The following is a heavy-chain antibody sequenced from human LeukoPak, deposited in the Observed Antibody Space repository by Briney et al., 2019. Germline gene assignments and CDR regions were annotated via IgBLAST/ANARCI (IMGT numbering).Heavy chain of an antibody. J-gene: IGHJ4*02. D-gene: IGHD4-17*01. V-gene: IGHV1-24*01. Sequence: GASVKVSCKISGYTLTEVSMHGVRQAPGKRLEWMGGFSPGDGETVYAQNFQGGLLVTEDTSTDTAYMELCSLRSDDTAVYYCATEIVGYGDVNYFDSWGQGTLVTVSS. CDR2: FSPGDGET. CDR1: GYTLTEVS. CDR3: ATEIVGYGDVNYFDS.